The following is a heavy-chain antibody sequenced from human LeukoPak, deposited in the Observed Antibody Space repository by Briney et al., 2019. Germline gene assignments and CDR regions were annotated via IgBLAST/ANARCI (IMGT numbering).Heavy chain of an antibody. CDR3: ARVYYYGSGSYYNDYFDY. CDR1: GSTFSDYY. CDR2: ISSSGSNI. D-gene: IGHD3-10*01. V-gene: IGHV3-11*01. J-gene: IGHJ4*02. Sequence: PGGSLRLSCAASGSTFSDYYMSWVRQAPGKGLEWVSYISSSGSNIYYADSLKGRFTISRDNAKNSLYLQMNSLRAADTAVYYCARVYYYGSGSYYNDYFDYWGQGTLVTVSS.